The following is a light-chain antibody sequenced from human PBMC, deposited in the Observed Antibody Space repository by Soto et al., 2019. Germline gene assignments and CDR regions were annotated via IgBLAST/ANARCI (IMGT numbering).Light chain of an antibody. CDR2: AAS. CDR1: QSISSY. Sequence: DIQMTQAASSLSASVGVRVTITCRASQSISSYLNWYQQKPGKAPKLLIYAASSLQSGVPSRFSGSGSGTDFTLTISSLQPEDFATYYCQQSYSTPWTFGQGTKVEIK. V-gene: IGKV1-39*01. CDR3: QQSYSTPWT. J-gene: IGKJ1*01.